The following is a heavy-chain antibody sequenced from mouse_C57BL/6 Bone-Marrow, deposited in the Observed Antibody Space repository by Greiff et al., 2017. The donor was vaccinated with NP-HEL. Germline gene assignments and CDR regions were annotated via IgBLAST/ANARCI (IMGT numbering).Heavy chain of an antibody. CDR1: GYTFTSYG. CDR3: ARPPNWDGY. Sequence: QVQLKQSGAELARPGASVKLSCKASGYTFTSYGISWVKQRTGQGLEWIGEIYPRSGNTYYNEKFKGKATLTADKSSSTAYMELRSLTSEDSAVYFCARPPNWDGYWGQGTTLTVSS. CDR2: IYPRSGNT. J-gene: IGHJ2*01. V-gene: IGHV1-81*01. D-gene: IGHD4-1*01.